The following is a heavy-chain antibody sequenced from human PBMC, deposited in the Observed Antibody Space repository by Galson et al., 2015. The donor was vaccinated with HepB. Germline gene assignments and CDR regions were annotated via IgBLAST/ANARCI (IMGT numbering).Heavy chain of an antibody. CDR2: IIPILGTA. Sequence: SVKVSCKASGGTFSSYAISWVRQAPGQGLEWMGGIIPILGTANYAQKFQGRVTITADESTSTAYMELSSLRSEDTAVYYCARRNSSGYPPYWYFDLWGRGTLVTVSS. J-gene: IGHJ2*01. CDR3: ARRNSSGYPPYWYFDL. D-gene: IGHD3-22*01. V-gene: IGHV1-69*13. CDR1: GGTFSSYA.